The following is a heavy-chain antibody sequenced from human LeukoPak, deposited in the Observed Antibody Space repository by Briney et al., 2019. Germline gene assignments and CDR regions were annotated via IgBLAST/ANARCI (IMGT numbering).Heavy chain of an antibody. D-gene: IGHD6-13*01. CDR1: GLSPTNYA. CDR3: AKEQDPRVSVKLVI. Sequence: RGSLRLSCAVSGLSPTNYAMRWVRQAPDKGLEWMAVISYEGSDTYYADSVRGRFTISRDNSKNTLKLQMNSLRPADTAVYYCAKEQDPRVSVKLVIWGEGGLVTVSS. V-gene: IGHV3-30*04. J-gene: IGHJ4*02. CDR2: ISYEGSDT.